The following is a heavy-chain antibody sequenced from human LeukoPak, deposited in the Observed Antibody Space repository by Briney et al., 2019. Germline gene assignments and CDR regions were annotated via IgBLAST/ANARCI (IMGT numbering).Heavy chain of an antibody. CDR3: ARALSHCLDY. D-gene: IGHD3-16*01. CDR1: GFNFSNYW. Sequence: GGSLRLSCIVSGFNFSNYWMNWVRQAPGKGLEWVANVKHDGSEKYYVDSVKGRFSISRDNAKKSLYLQMNSLRAEDTAVYYCARALSHCLDYWGQGTLVTVSS. CDR2: VKHDGSEK. J-gene: IGHJ4*02. V-gene: IGHV3-7*01.